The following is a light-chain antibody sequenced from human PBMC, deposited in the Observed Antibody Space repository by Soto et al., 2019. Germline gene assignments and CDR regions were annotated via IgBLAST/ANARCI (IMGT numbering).Light chain of an antibody. V-gene: IGLV2-23*01. CDR2: DGS. Sequence: QSALTQPASVSGSPGQSITISCTVTRSDVGSYNLVYWYQHHPGKAPKLMIYDGSERPSGVSYRFSGSKSGNTASLTISGLRAEDEADYYCCSYAGSNTLVFGGGTKVTVL. J-gene: IGLJ2*01. CDR3: CSYAGSNTLV. CDR1: RSDVGSYNL.